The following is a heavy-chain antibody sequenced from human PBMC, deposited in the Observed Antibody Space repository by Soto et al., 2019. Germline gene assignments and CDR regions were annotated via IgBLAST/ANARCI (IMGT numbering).Heavy chain of an antibody. V-gene: IGHV1-69*13. J-gene: IGHJ4*02. D-gene: IGHD3-22*01. Sequence: ASVKVSCKASGGTFSSYAIGWVRQAPGQGLEWMGGIIPIFGTANYAQKFQGRVSITADDSTSTAYMELGSLRSEDTAVYYCARGWYYYDSRGYPFDFWGQGALVTVSS. CDR1: GGTFSSYA. CDR2: IIPIFGTA. CDR3: ARGWYYYDSRGYPFDF.